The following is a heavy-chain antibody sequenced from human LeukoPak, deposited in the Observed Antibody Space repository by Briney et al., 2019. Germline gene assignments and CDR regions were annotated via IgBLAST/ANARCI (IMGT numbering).Heavy chain of an antibody. J-gene: IGHJ5*02. D-gene: IGHD2-15*01. CDR1: GYTFTSYA. V-gene: IGHV7-4-1*02. Sequence: ASVKVSCKASGYTFTSYAMNWVRQAPGQGLEWMGRINTNTGNPTYAQGFTGRFVFSLDTSVSTAYLQISSLKAEDTAVYYCARDEPFYCSGGTCYSFFDPWGQGTLVTVSS. CDR2: INTNTGNP. CDR3: ARDEPFYCSGGTCYSFFDP.